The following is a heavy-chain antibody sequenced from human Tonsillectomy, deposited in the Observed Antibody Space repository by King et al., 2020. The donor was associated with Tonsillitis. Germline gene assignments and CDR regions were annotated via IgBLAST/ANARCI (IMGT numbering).Heavy chain of an antibody. J-gene: IGHJ4*02. CDR2: IYHSGST. V-gene: IGHV4-38-2*01. Sequence: VQLQESGPGLVKPSETLSLTCAVSGYSISSGYYWGWIRQPPGKGLEWFGSIYHSGSTYYNPSLKSRVTISIDTSKNQFSLTLSSVTAADTAVYYCASDKHTSRFDYWGQGTLVTVSS. CDR3: ASDKHTSRFDY. D-gene: IGHD6-13*01. CDR1: GYSISSGYY.